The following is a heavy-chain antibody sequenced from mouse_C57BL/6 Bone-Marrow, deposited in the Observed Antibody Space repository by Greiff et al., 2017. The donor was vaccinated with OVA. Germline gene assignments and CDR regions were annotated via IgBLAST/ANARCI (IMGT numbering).Heavy chain of an antibody. CDR1: GFSFNTYA. V-gene: IGHV10-1*01. CDR3: VRHGVSWFAY. CDR2: IRSKSNNYAT. J-gene: IGHJ3*01. Sequence: DVQLQESGGGLVQPKGSLKLSCAASGFSFNTYAMNWVRQAPGKGLEWVARIRSKSNNYATYYADSVKDRFTISRDDSESMLYLQMNNLKTEDTAMYYCVRHGVSWFAYWGQGTLVTVSA.